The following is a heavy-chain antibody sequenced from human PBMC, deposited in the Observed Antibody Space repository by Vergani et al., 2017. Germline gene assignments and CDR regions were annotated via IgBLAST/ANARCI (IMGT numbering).Heavy chain of an antibody. CDR2: IIPIFGTA. CDR1: GGTFSSYA. CDR3: ARPTVTTGDYYYYYGMDV. Sequence: QVQLVQSGAEVKKPGSSVKVSCKASGGTFSSYAISWVRQAPGQGLEWMGGIIPIFGTANYAQKFQGRVTITADESTSTAYMELSSLRSEDTAVFYCARPTVTTGDYYYYYGMDVWGQGTTVTVSS. V-gene: IGHV1-69*01. D-gene: IGHD4-17*01. J-gene: IGHJ6*02.